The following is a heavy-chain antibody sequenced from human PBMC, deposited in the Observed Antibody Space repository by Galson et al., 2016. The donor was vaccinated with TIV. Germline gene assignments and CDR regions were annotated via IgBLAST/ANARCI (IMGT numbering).Heavy chain of an antibody. CDR3: ARAFSMRRKYYFDT. J-gene: IGHJ4*02. D-gene: IGHD2/OR15-2a*01. Sequence: LSLTCSVSGDAMNTGVYSWSWVRQSPGKGLEWIGYVYHSGSTYYNPSLKSRVAMSVDRSQKKFSLKLTSVTAADTAVYYCARAFSMRRKYYFDTWGQGALVVVSS. CDR2: VYHSGST. V-gene: IGHV4-30-2*06. CDR1: GDAMNTGVYS.